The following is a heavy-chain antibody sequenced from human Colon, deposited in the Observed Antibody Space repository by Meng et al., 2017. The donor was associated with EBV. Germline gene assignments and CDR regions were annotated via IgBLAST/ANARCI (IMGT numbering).Heavy chain of an antibody. CDR2: IYHGGNT. D-gene: IGHD5-24*01. CDR3: ARGNAYNSPSFDY. CDR1: GASISSINW. V-gene: IGHV4-4*02. Sequence: HVQLHDSGSGLVAPSGLLSLTCADSGASISSINWWSWVRQPPGKGLEWIGEIYHGGNTNYNPSLKSRVTISVDRSNDQFSLSLSSVTAADTAVYYCARGNAYNSPSFDYWGQGTLVTVSS. J-gene: IGHJ4*02.